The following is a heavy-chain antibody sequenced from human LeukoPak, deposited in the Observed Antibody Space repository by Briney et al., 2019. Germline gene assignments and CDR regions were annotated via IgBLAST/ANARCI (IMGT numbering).Heavy chain of an antibody. CDR1: GFTFSSYA. V-gene: IGHV3-23*01. D-gene: IGHD6-13*01. Sequence: GGSLRLSCAASGFTFSSYAMSWVRQAPGKGLEWVSAISGSGGSTYYADSVKGRFTISRDNSKNTLYLQMNSLRAEDTAVYYCARDSYSSSWYAAYWGQGTLVTVSS. J-gene: IGHJ4*02. CDR2: ISGSGGST. CDR3: ARDSYSSSWYAAY.